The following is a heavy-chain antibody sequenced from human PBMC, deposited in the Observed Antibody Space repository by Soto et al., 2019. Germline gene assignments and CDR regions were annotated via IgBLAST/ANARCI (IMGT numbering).Heavy chain of an antibody. CDR1: GGSFSGYY. D-gene: IGHD3-10*01. CDR2: INHSGST. V-gene: IGHV4-34*01. J-gene: IGHJ2*01. CDR3: ARGRGDGYNQHWYFDL. Sequence: QVHLQQWGAGLLKPSETLSLTCAVYGGSFSGYYWSWIRQPPGKLLEWIGEINHSGSTNYNPSLKSRVSISVGTSNNQFSLKLSSVTAADTAVYYCARGRGDGYNQHWYFDLWGRGTLVTVSS.